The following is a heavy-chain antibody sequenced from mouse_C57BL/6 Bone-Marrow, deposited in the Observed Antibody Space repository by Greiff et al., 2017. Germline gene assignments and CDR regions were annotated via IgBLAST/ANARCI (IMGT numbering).Heavy chain of an antibody. CDR3: AREGYDKGGHYYAMDY. J-gene: IGHJ4*01. V-gene: IGHV1-76*01. CDR2: IYPGSGNT. D-gene: IGHD2-2*01. CDR1: GYTFTDYY. Sequence: QVQLQQSGAELVRPGASVKLSCKASGYTFTDYYINWVKQRPGQGLEWIARIYPGSGNTYYNEKFKGKATLTAEKSSSTAYMQLSSLTSEDSAVYFCAREGYDKGGHYYAMDYGGQGTSVTVSS.